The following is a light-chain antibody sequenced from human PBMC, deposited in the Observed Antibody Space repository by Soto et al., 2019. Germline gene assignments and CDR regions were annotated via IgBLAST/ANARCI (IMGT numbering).Light chain of an antibody. CDR1: SSDVGGYNY. J-gene: IGLJ1*01. CDR3: SSYAGTNNV. CDR2: DVT. V-gene: IGLV2-8*01. Sequence: HSVLTQPASVSGSPGESITISCSVTSSDVGGYNYVCWDEEHPGEAAGLVIYDVTMVPSGVPDRFSGSKSGNTASLTVSGLQAEDEADYYCSSYAGTNNVFGTGTKVTVL.